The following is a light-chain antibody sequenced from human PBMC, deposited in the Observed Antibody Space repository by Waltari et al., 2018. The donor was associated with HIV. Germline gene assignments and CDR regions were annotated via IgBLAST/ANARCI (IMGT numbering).Light chain of an antibody. CDR3: AVWDDSLGGAV. Sequence: QSVVTQPPSASGTPGQRVTISCSGSGPNIGTYPVPWYHHFPGTAPKLLFYINDQRPSGVPGRFSGSQSGTSASLAISGLQYDDEADYYCAVWDDSLGGAVFGGGTKLTVL. CDR2: IND. J-gene: IGLJ2*01. CDR1: GPNIGTYP. V-gene: IGLV1-44*01.